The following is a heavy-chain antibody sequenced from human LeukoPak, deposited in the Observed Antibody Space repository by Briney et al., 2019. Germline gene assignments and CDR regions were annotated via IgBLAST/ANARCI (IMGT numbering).Heavy chain of an antibody. D-gene: IGHD3/OR15-3a*01. CDR1: GYTFTSYD. CDR2: MNPNSGNT. Sequence: EASVKVSCKASGYTFTSYDINWVRQATGQGLEWMGWMNPNSGNTGYAQKFQGRVTMTKNTSITTAYMELSSLRSEDTAVYYCARALSWTTDSYYYMDVWGKGTMVTVSS. V-gene: IGHV1-8*01. J-gene: IGHJ6*03. CDR3: ARALSWTTDSYYYMDV.